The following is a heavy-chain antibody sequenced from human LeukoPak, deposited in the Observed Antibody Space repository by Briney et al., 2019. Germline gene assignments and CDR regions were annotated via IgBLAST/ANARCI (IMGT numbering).Heavy chain of an antibody. Sequence: QPGGSLRLSCAASGFTVITNDMTWVRQAPGKGLELVSVLYSDGNTKYADSVQGRFTISRDNSKNTLYLEMNSLSPDDTAVYYCARGVEPLAANTLAYWGQGTLVTVSS. CDR3: ARGVEPLAANTLAY. CDR2: LYSDGNT. V-gene: IGHV3-53*01. J-gene: IGHJ4*02. CDR1: GFTVITND. D-gene: IGHD1-14*01.